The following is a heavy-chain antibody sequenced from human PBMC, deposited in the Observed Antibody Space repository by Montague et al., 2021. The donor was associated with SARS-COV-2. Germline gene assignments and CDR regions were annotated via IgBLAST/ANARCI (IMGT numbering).Heavy chain of an antibody. D-gene: IGHD3-16*01. Sequence: SETLSLTCAVSAGSISSSNWWSWVRQPPGKGLEWIAEIYHSGGTNYNPSLKSRVTISVDKSKNQFSLKLSSVTAADMAVYYCARIPFGYYGMDVWGQGTTGTVSS. CDR2: IYHSGGT. J-gene: IGHJ6*02. CDR1: AGSISSSNW. V-gene: IGHV4-4*02. CDR3: ARIPFGYYGMDV.